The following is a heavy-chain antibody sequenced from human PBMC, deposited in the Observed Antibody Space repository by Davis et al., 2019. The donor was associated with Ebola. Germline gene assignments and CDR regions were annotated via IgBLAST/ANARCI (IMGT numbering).Heavy chain of an antibody. CDR1: GLPFSEYA. V-gene: IGHV3-23*01. D-gene: IGHD1-26*01. CDR3: VKGRVAASGD. Sequence: PGGSLRLSCVVSGLPFSEYAISWVRQFSGRRLEWIASISGSGDNTYYRDSVKGRFTISRDNSKNTLYLQMNSLRVEETAMYYCVKGRVAASGDWGQGTQVTVSS. J-gene: IGHJ4*02. CDR2: ISGSGDNT.